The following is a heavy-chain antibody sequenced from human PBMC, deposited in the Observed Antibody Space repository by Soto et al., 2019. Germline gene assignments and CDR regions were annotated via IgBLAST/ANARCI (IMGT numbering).Heavy chain of an antibody. CDR3: ARLSLDFWSGFHYYYYMDV. CDR1: GGSISSSSYY. V-gene: IGHV4-39*01. CDR2: IYYSGST. D-gene: IGHD3-3*01. J-gene: IGHJ6*03. Sequence: SETLSLTCTVSGGSISSSSYYWGWIRQAPGKGLEWIGSIYYSGSTYYNPSLKSRVTISVDTSKNQFSLKLSSVTAADTAVYYCARLSLDFWSGFHYYYYMDVWGKGTTVTVSS.